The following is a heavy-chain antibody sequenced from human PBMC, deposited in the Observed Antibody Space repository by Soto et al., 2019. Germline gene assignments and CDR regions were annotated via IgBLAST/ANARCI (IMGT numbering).Heavy chain of an antibody. Sequence: GGSLRLSCAASGFTFSSYGMHWVRQAPGKGLEWVAVIWYDGSNKYYADSVKGRFTISRDDSKNTLYLQMNSLRAEDTAVYYCARENYDILTGYYMRRWFDPWGQGTLVTVSS. D-gene: IGHD3-9*01. CDR1: GFTFSSYG. CDR2: IWYDGSNK. CDR3: ARENYDILTGYYMRRWFDP. J-gene: IGHJ5*02. V-gene: IGHV3-33*01.